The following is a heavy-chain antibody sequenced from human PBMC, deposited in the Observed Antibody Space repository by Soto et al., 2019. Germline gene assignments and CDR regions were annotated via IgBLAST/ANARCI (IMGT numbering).Heavy chain of an antibody. Sequence: QITLKESGPTLVKPTQTLTLTCTFSGFSLNTGGVGVGWIRQSPGKALEWLGLIYWDDDKRYSPSLKTRLTITKDTSKNQVVLTMTNMEPVDTATYYFAHARNDLVAFDIWGQGTLVTVSS. CDR1: GFSLNTGGVG. CDR2: IYWDDDK. D-gene: IGHD6-6*01. J-gene: IGHJ3*02. CDR3: AHARNDLVAFDI. V-gene: IGHV2-5*02.